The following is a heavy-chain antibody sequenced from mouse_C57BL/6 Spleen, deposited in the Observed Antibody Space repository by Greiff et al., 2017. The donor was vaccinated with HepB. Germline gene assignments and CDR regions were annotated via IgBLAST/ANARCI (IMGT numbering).Heavy chain of an antibody. CDR1: GYTFTSYW. J-gene: IGHJ4*01. CDR2: IDPSDSYT. CDR3: ASRSWVYAMDY. Sequence: QVQLQQPGAELVKPGASVKLSCKASGYTFTSYWMQWVKQRPGQGLEWIGEIDPSDSYTNYNQKFKGKATLTVDTSSSTAYMQLSSLTSEDSAVYYCASRSWVYAMDYWGQGTSVTVSS. D-gene: IGHD1-3*01. V-gene: IGHV1-50*01.